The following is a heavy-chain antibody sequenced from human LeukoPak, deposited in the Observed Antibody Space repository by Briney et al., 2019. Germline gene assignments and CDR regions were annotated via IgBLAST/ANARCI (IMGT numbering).Heavy chain of an antibody. Sequence: GGSLRLSCAASGFTFSTAWMSWVRQAPGKGLEWVGRIKSRADGGTIDYAAPVKGRVTISRDDSKNTLYLQVNSLKTEDTAVYYCSTDRKLGADFDYWGQGTLVTVS. J-gene: IGHJ4*02. CDR3: STDRKLGADFDY. D-gene: IGHD1-26*01. CDR2: IKSRADGGTI. V-gene: IGHV3-15*01. CDR1: GFTFSTAW.